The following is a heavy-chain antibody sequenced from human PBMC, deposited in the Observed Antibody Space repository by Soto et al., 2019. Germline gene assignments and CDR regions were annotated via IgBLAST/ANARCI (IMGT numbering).Heavy chain of an antibody. J-gene: IGHJ4*02. CDR3: ARVPHY. V-gene: IGHV4-30-2*01. Sequence: QILSLTCPGTGGSICRGGYSWSWIRQPPGKGLEWIGYMYHSGSTYYNPSLKSRVTISIDRSKNQFSLELSSVTAADTAVYYCARVPHYWGQGILVTVSP. CDR2: MYHSGST. CDR1: GGSICRGGYS. D-gene: IGHD2-2*01.